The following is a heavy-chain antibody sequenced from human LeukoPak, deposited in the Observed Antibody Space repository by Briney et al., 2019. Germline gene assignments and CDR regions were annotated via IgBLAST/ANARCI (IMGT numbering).Heavy chain of an antibody. CDR1: SGSISSSSYY. CDR2: IYYSGST. D-gene: IGHD2-15*01. Sequence: SETLSLTCTVSSGSISSSSYYWGWIRQPPGKGLEWIGSIYYSGSTYYNPSLKSRLTISVDTSKNQFSLKLSSVTAADTAVYYCARVLVDCSGGSCYYFDYWGQGTVVTVSS. V-gene: IGHV4-39*07. CDR3: ARVLVDCSGGSCYYFDY. J-gene: IGHJ4*02.